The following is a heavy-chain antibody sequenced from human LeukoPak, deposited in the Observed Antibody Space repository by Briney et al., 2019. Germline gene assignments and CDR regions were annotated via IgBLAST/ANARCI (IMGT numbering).Heavy chain of an antibody. D-gene: IGHD6-19*01. Sequence: SETLSLTCAVYGGSFSGYYWSWIRQPPGKGLEWIGEINHSGSTNYNPSLKSRVTISVDKSKSQFSLKLSSVTAADTAVYYCARAAWAVAGRPFDYWGQGTLVTVSS. CDR2: INHSGST. J-gene: IGHJ4*02. V-gene: IGHV4-34*01. CDR1: GGSFSGYY. CDR3: ARAAWAVAGRPFDY.